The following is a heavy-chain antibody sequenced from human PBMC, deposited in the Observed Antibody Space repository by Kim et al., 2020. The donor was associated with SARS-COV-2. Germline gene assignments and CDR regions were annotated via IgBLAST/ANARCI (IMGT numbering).Heavy chain of an antibody. Sequence: SETLSLTCTVSGGSISSYYWSWIRQPPGKGLEWIGYIYYSGSTNYNPSLKSRVTISVDTSKNQFSLKLSSVTAADTAVYYCARRAPGGYQLGRYYYYYYMDVWGKGTTVTVSS. D-gene: IGHD2-2*01. J-gene: IGHJ6*03. CDR1: GGSISSYY. CDR2: IYYSGST. V-gene: IGHV4-59*08. CDR3: ARRAPGGYQLGRYYYYYYMDV.